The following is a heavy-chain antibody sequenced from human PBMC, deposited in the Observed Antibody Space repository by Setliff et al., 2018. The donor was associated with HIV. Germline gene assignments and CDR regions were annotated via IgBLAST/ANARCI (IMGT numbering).Heavy chain of an antibody. CDR3: ARDQSDWFY. Sequence: SETLSLTCTVSGVSISNYYWSWIRQPPGKGLGWIGYMYYSGNTNYNPSLKSRVTISVDTSKSQFSLKLNSVTAADTAVYYCARDQSDWFYWGQGTLVTAPQ. CDR2: MYYSGNT. V-gene: IGHV4-59*01. CDR1: GVSISNYY. J-gene: IGHJ4*02. D-gene: IGHD3-3*01.